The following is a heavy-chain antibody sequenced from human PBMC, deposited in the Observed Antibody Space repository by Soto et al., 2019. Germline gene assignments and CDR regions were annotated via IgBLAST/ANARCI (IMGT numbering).Heavy chain of an antibody. D-gene: IGHD5-12*01. CDR1: SGSTRTYY. Sequence: PSETLSLTCSVSSGSTRTYYWSWIRQSPGKGLEWIGYTYSSGTTNYNPSLKSRVTMSVDTSKNQLSLKLSSVTAADTAVYYCARVVASSWYFDFWGPGTLVTVSS. V-gene: IGHV4-59*01. J-gene: IGHJ2*01. CDR3: ARVVASSWYFDF. CDR2: TYSSGTT.